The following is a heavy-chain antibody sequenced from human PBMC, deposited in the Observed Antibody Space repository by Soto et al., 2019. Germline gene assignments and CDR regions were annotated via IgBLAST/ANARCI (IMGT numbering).Heavy chain of an antibody. CDR3: ARGNLSFDFDS. Sequence: QIQLVESGGDVVQPGRSLRLSCAASGFNFGFFGMHWVRQAPGKGLEWVAFISGDGINTHYADSVRGRFTLSRDYSKKTKYLQMDTLREDDTALYYCARGNLSFDFDSWGQGTLVTVSS. CDR1: GFNFGFFG. V-gene: IGHV3-30*03. J-gene: IGHJ4*02. CDR2: ISGDGINT. D-gene: IGHD3-10*01.